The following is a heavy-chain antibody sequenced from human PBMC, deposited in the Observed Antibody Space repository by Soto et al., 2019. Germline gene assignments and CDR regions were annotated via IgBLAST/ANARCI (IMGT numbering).Heavy chain of an antibody. V-gene: IGHV3-30*18. CDR2: ISYDGSNK. D-gene: IGHD3-9*01. J-gene: IGHJ4*02. Sequence: PGGSLRLSYAASGFTFSSYGMHWVRQAPGKGLEWVAVISYDGSNKYYADSVKGRFTISRDNSKNTLYLQMNSLRAEDTAVYYCAKSVRGNILTGSSFDYWGQGTLVTVSS. CDR3: AKSVRGNILTGSSFDY. CDR1: GFTFSSYG.